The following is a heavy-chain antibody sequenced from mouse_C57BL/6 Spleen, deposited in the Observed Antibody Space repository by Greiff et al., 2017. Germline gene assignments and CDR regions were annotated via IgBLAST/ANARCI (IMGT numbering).Heavy chain of an antibody. CDR2: IYPSDSET. V-gene: IGHV1-61*01. Sequence: VQLQQPGAELVRPGSSVKLSCKASGYTFTSYWMDWVKQRPGQGLEWIGNIYPSDSETHYNHKFKDKATLTVDKSSSTAYMQLSSLTSEDSAVYYCERGGYGSSYEAMDYWGQGTSVTVSS. D-gene: IGHD1-1*01. CDR3: ERGGYGSSYEAMDY. J-gene: IGHJ4*01. CDR1: GYTFTSYW.